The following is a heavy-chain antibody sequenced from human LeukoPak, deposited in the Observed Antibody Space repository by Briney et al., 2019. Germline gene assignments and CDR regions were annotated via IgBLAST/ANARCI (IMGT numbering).Heavy chain of an antibody. Sequence: ASVKVSCKASGYTFTSYYMHWVRQAPGQGLEWMGIINTSGGSTSYAQKFQGRVTMTRDTSTSTVYMEQSSLRSEDTAVYYCARTKSHENWFDPWGQGTLVTVSS. CDR3: ARTKSHENWFDP. CDR2: INTSGGST. CDR1: GYTFTSYY. V-gene: IGHV1-46*01. J-gene: IGHJ5*02.